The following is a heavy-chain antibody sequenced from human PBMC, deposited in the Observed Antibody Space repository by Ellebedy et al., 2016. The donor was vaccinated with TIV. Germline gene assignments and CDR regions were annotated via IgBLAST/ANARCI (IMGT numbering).Heavy chain of an antibody. CDR3: VRTITYDYFGLDV. CDR1: GYNFTNYW. J-gene: IGHJ6*02. D-gene: IGHD3-10*01. V-gene: IGHV5-51*01. Sequence: GESLKISCKASGYNFTNYWIGWVRQMPGKGLEWMGIIYPGDSHTTYSPSFRGQVTISADKSISTAYLQWSSLKASDTAMYYCVRTITYDYFGLDVWGQGTTVTVSS. CDR2: IYPGDSHT.